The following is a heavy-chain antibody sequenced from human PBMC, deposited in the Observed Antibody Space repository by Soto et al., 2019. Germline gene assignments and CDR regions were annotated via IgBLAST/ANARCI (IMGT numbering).Heavy chain of an antibody. V-gene: IGHV2-26*01. D-gene: IGHD1-26*01. CDR2: IFSNDEK. CDR1: GLSRSNARVG. Sequence: LVNPTESLTLTCTGSGLSRSNARVGVTRIPPPPGKALEWLAHIFSNDEKSCSTSLKSRLTISKDTSKSQVVLTMTNMDPVDTATYYCARIPLGYYRGGMDVWGQGTTVTVSS. J-gene: IGHJ6*02. CDR3: ARIPLGYYRGGMDV.